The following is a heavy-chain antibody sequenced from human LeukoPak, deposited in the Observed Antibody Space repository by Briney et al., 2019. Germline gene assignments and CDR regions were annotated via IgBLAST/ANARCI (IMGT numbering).Heavy chain of an antibody. CDR3: ARSDSSGYYGYFDL. Sequence: ASVKVSCKASGYSFISYGITWVRQAPGQGLEWMGWISGYNGYTNYAQQFQGRVTMTTDKSTSTAYMELSSLRSEDTAVYYCARSDSSGYYGYFDLWGRGTLVTVSS. CDR2: ISGYNGYT. V-gene: IGHV1-18*01. J-gene: IGHJ2*01. D-gene: IGHD3-22*01. CDR1: GYSFISYG.